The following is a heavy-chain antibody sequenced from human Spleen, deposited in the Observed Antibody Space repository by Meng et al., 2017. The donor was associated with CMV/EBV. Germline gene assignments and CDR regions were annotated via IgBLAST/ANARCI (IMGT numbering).Heavy chain of an antibody. V-gene: IGHV3-11*04. CDR1: GFTFSDYY. Sequence: GFTFSDYYMSWIRQAPGKGLEWVSYISSSGSTIYYADSVKGRFTISRDNAKNSLYLQMNSLRAEDTAVYYCARGRTTVRTLHWYFDLWGRGTLVTVSS. D-gene: IGHD3-10*01. J-gene: IGHJ2*01. CDR3: ARGRTTVRTLHWYFDL. CDR2: ISSSGSTI.